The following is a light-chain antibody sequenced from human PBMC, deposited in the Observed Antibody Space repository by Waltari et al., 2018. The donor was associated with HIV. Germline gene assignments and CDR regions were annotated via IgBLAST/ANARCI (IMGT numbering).Light chain of an antibody. V-gene: IGKV4-1*01. CDR2: WAS. CDR3: QQYYDAPYT. J-gene: IGKJ2*01. Sequence: DIVMTQSPDSLAVSLGARATINCKSSQSILSTAGNRHYLAWYQQRPGQAPNLLIYWASTRESGVPDRFSGSGSGTDFTLTINSLQAEDVAVYYCQQYYDAPYTFGQGTKLDI. CDR1: QSILSTAGNRHY.